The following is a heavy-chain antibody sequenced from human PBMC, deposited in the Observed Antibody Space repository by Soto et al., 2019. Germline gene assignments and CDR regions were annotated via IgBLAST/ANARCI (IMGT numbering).Heavy chain of an antibody. D-gene: IGHD3-10*01. V-gene: IGHV1-69*02. CDR1: GGTFSSYT. CDR2: IIPILGIA. CDR3: ASSIDYYGSGSYYDWFDP. Sequence: GASVKVSCKASGGTFSSYTISWVRQAPGQGLEWMGRIIPILGIANYAQKFQGRVTITADKSMSTAYMELSSLRSEDTAVYYCASSIDYYGSGSYYDWFDPWGQGTLVTVSS. J-gene: IGHJ5*02.